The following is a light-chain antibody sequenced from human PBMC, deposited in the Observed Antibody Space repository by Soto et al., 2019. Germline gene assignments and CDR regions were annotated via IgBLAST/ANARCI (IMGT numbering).Light chain of an antibody. CDR3: SSYTSSSTLV. CDR2: EVS. Sequence: QSALTQPAPVSGSPGQSITISCTGTSSDVGGYNYVSWYQQHPGKAPKLMIYEVSNRPSGVSNRFSGSKSGNTASLTISGLQDEDEADYYCSSYTSSSTLVFGGGTKLTGL. CDR1: SSDVGGYNY. J-gene: IGLJ2*01. V-gene: IGLV2-14*01.